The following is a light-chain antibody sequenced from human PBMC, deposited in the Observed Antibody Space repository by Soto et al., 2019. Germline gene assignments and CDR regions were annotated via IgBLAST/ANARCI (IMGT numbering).Light chain of an antibody. CDR3: SSYTSSSTLV. CDR1: ISDVGTYHH. J-gene: IGLJ2*01. Sequence: QSVLTQPPSVSGSPGQSVTISCTGTISDVGTYHHVSWYQQPPGTAPKLMIYEVSNRPSGVPDRFSGSKSGNTASLTISGLQAEDEADYYCSSYTSSSTLVFGGGTKLTVL. V-gene: IGLV2-18*02. CDR2: EVS.